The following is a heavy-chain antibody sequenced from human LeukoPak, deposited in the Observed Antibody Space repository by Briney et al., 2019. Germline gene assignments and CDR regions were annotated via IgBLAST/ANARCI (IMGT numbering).Heavy chain of an antibody. J-gene: IGHJ6*02. CDR3: AKVSGGSCYSGMDV. V-gene: IGHV3-23*01. Sequence: GGSLRLSCAASGFTFSSYAMPWVRQAPRRGLEWVSGVCGSSADTYHADSVKGRLTISRDNSKNTLYLQMNSLRAVDTAIYYCAKVSGGSCYSGMDVWGRGTTVTVSS. D-gene: IGHD2-15*01. CDR1: GFTFSSYA. CDR2: VCGSSADT.